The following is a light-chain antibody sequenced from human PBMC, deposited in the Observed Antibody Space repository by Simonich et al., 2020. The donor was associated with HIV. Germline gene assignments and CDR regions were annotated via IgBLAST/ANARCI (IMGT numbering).Light chain of an antibody. CDR3: QQSYSTPYT. CDR2: ATS. V-gene: IGKV1-39*01. J-gene: IGKJ2*01. Sequence: DIQMTQSPSSLSASVRDRVTITCRASQSISTYLNWYQQNPGKDPKLLIYATSSLQSGVPSRFSGGGSGTDFTLTISSLQPEDFATYYCQQSYSTPYTFGQGTKLEIK. CDR1: QSISTY.